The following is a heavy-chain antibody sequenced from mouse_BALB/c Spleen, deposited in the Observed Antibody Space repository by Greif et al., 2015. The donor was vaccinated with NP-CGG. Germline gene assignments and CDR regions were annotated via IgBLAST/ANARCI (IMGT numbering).Heavy chain of an antibody. CDR2: ISYSGST. CDR1: GDSITSGY. J-gene: IGHJ4*01. D-gene: IGHD1-3*01. V-gene: IGHV3-8*02. CDR3: ATYPKPYYYAMDY. Sequence: EVQLQQSGPSLVKPSQTLSLTCSVTGDSITSGYWNWIRKFPGNKLEYMGYISYSGSTYYNPSLKSRISITRDTSKNXYSLQLNSVTTEDTATYYCATYPKPYYYAMDYWGQGTSVTVSS.